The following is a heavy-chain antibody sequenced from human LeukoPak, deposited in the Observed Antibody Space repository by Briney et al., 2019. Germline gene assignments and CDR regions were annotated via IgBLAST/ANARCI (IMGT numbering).Heavy chain of an antibody. V-gene: IGHV1-8*01. Sequence: ASVKVSCRTSGYTFTSYDINWVRQATGQGLEWMGWMNPNSGNTGYAQKFQGRVTMTRNTSISTAYMELSSLRSEDTAVYYCASLSPAYCGGDCLRGSGWDAFDIWGQGTMVTVSS. CDR1: GYTFTSYD. CDR3: ASLSPAYCGGDCLRGSGWDAFDI. J-gene: IGHJ3*02. CDR2: MNPNSGNT. D-gene: IGHD2-21*02.